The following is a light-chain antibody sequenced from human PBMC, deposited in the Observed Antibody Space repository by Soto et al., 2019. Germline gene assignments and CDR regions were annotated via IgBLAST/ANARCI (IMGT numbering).Light chain of an antibody. J-gene: IGKJ4*01. V-gene: IGKV1-33*01. CDR2: DAS. CDR1: QDITTY. Sequence: DVQLTQSPSSLSASVGDRVTITCQASQDITTYLHWYQQKPGKAPKLLISDASSLAPGVPSRFSGSGSGTDFSFTISSMQPEDSGIYYCQQYYDIPPLTFGGGSTVEV. CDR3: QQYYDIPPLT.